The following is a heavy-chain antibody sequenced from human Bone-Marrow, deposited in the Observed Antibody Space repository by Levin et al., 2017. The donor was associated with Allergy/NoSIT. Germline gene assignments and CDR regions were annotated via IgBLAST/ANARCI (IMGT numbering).Heavy chain of an antibody. Sequence: ESLKISCHVSVGSIRESHWSWLRQPPGKRLEGIGYIYYSGSTNYNPSLKSRVTISVDTSKTQFSLRLNSVTAADTAVYYCARYDMVRGMFDYWGQGTLVTVSS. V-gene: IGHV4-59*01. CDR2: IYYSGST. J-gene: IGHJ4*02. CDR1: VGSIRESH. D-gene: IGHD3-10*01. CDR3: ARYDMVRGMFDY.